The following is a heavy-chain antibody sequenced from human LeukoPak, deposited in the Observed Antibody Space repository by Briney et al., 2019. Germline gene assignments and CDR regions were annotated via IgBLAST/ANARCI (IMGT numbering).Heavy chain of an antibody. Sequence: GASVKVSCKASGGTFSSYAISWVRQAPGQGLEWTGRIIPILGIANYAQKFQGRVTITADKSTSTAYMELSSLRSEVTAVYYCARTIAVAGNGFDYWGQGTLVTVSS. V-gene: IGHV1-69*04. CDR3: ARTIAVAGNGFDY. CDR2: IIPILGIA. D-gene: IGHD6-19*01. J-gene: IGHJ4*02. CDR1: GGTFSSYA.